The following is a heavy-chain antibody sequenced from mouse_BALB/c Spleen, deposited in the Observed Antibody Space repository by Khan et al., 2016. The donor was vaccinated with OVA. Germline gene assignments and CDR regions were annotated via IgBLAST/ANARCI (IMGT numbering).Heavy chain of an antibody. CDR1: GYTFTSYV. CDR2: ISPNSDGS. V-gene: IGHV1S136*01. J-gene: IGHJ3*01. D-gene: IGHD1-1*01. CDR3: LRSLYYYDSAYEGFAY. Sequence: IQLVQSGPELVKPGASVKMSCKASGYTFTSYVMHWVKQKPGQGLEWIGYISPNSDGSKYNEKFRGKATLTSDKSSSTAYMELSSLTSGDSAVYYCLRSLYYYDSAYEGFAYWGQGTLVTVSA.